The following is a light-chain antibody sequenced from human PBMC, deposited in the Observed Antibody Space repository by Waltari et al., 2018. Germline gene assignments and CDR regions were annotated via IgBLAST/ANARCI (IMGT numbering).Light chain of an antibody. Sequence: QSALTQPASVSGSPGQSITISCTGSSSDIGGYIYVSWYQQHPGKAPTVIRYDVQNRPSGVPGRFSGAKSGNTASLTISGLQDEDEADYYCSSHSRSSTRVFGGGT. V-gene: IGLV2-14*03. J-gene: IGLJ3*02. CDR2: DVQ. CDR1: SSDIGGYIY. CDR3: SSHSRSSTRV.